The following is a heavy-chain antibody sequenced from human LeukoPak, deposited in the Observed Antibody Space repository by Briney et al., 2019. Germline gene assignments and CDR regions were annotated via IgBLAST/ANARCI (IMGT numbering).Heavy chain of an antibody. CDR2: ISYDGSNK. V-gene: IGHV3-30*18. J-gene: IGHJ4*02. CDR1: GFTFSSYG. Sequence: PGGSLRLSCAASGFTFSSYGMHWVRQAPGKGLEWVAVISYDGSNKYYADSVKGRFTISRDNSKNTLYLQMNSLRAEDAAVYYCAKDGYYYGPGSIYWGQGTLVTVSS. CDR3: AKDGYYYGPGSIY. D-gene: IGHD3-10*01.